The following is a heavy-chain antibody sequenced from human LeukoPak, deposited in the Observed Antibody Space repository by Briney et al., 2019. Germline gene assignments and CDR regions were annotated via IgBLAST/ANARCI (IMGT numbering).Heavy chain of an antibody. CDR1: GASISSYY. D-gene: IGHD1-1*01. CDR2: IYYSGST. Sequence: PSETLSLTCTVSGASISSYYWSWIRQPPGKGLEWIGYIYYSGSTNYNPSLKSRVTMSVDTSKNQFSLELTSVTPADTAVYYCARATTYYYGTDVWGQGTTVTVSS. V-gene: IGHV4-59*01. CDR3: ARATTYYYGTDV. J-gene: IGHJ6*02.